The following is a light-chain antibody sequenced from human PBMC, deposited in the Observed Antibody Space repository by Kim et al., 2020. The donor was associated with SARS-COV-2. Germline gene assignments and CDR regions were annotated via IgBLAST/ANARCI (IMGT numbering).Light chain of an antibody. Sequence: SASVGDRVTITCRASQNIRGYLNWYQHKPGKAPKLLISAASSLHSGVPFRFSGSGSGTDFTLTINNLQPEDFATYYCQQTYGITYSFGQGTKLEI. V-gene: IGKV1-39*01. CDR1: QNIRGY. CDR2: AAS. CDR3: QQTYGITYS. J-gene: IGKJ2*03.